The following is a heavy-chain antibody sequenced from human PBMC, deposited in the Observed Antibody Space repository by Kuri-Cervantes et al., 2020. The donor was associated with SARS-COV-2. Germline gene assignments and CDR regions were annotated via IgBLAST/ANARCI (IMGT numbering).Heavy chain of an antibody. J-gene: IGHJ4*02. Sequence: SETLSLTCTVSGGSISSSSYYWGWIRQPPGKGLEWIGSIYYSGSTYYNPSLKSRVTISVDTSKNQFSLKLSSVTAAGTAVYYCARHPPRDLMPWVGWGQGTLVTVSS. CDR2: IYYSGST. CDR3: ARHPPRDLMPWVG. V-gene: IGHV4-39*01. CDR1: GGSISSSSYY. D-gene: IGHD2-2*01.